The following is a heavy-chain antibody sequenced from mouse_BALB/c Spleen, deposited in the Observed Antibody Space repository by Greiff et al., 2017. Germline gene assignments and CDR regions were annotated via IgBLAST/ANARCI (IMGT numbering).Heavy chain of an antibody. V-gene: IGHV5-6*01. J-gene: IGHJ3*01. CDR1: GFTISSYG. CDR2: ISSGGSYT. CDR3: ATPIYYDYDGFAY. D-gene: IGHD2-4*01. Sequence: EVMLVESGGDLVKPGGSLKLSCAASGFTISSYGMSWVRQTPDKRLEWVATISSGGSYTYYPDSVKGRFTISRDNAKNTLYLKMSSLKSEDTAMYYCATPIYYDYDGFAYWGQATLVTVSA.